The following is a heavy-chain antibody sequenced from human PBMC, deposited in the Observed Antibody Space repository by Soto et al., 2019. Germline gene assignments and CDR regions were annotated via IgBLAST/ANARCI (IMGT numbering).Heavy chain of an antibody. CDR3: ARVPSP. Sequence: PSETLRVTCAVSGGSISSVGYSWSLIRQPPGKGLEWIGYIYHSGSTYYNPSLKSRVTISVDRSKNQFSLKLSSVTAADRAVYYCARVPSPWGQGTLVTVYS. CDR2: IYHSGST. CDR1: GGSISSVGYS. V-gene: IGHV4-30-2*01. J-gene: IGHJ5*02.